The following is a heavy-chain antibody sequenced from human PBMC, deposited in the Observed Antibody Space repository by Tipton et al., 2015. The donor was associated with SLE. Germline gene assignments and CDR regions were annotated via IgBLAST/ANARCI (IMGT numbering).Heavy chain of an antibody. V-gene: IGHV4-34*01. Sequence: TLSLTCAVYGGSLSGHYWSWIRQSPGKGLECIGESNDSGRTNYNPALKSRATISVDTSRNQFSLKLSSVTAADTAVYYCARGAPIKRFLEWSRGGMDVWGQGTTVTVSS. CDR3: ARGAPIKRFLEWSRGGMDV. CDR2: SNDSGRT. CDR1: GGSLSGHY. J-gene: IGHJ6*02. D-gene: IGHD3-3*01.